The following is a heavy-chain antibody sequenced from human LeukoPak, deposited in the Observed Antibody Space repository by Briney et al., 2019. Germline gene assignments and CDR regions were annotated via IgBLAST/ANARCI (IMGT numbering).Heavy chain of an antibody. V-gene: IGHV4-34*01. CDR2: INYSGSP. J-gene: IGHJ4*02. D-gene: IGHD2-21*01. CDR1: GGSISSYY. CDR3: ARGFYSFDY. Sequence: SETLSLTCTVSGGSISSYYWTWIRQPPEKGLEWIGEINYSGSPNYNPSLKSRVTISVDTSKNQFSLKLSSVTAADTAVYYCARGFYSFDYWGQGTLVTVSS.